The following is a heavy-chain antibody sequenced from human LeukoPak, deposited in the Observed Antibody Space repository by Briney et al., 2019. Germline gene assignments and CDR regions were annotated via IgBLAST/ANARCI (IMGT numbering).Heavy chain of an antibody. CDR3: ATEAVGAAFDY. V-gene: IGHV3-21*01. Sequence: GGSLRLSCAASGFTFSSCSMNWVRQAPGKGLEWVSSISSSSSYIYYADSVKGRFTISRDNAKNSLYLQMNSLRAEDTAVYYCATEAVGAAFDYWGQGTLVTVSS. D-gene: IGHD1-26*01. CDR1: GFTFSSCS. J-gene: IGHJ4*02. CDR2: ISSSSSYI.